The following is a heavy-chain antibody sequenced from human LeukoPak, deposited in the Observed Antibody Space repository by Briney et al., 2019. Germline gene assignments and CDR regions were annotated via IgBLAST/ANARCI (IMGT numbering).Heavy chain of an antibody. Sequence: ASVKVSCKASGYTFTGYYMHWVRQAPGQGLEWMGWINPNSGGTNYAQKFQGRVTMTRDTSISTAYMELSRLRSDDTAVYYCARDSIHGTTEDYYYYMDVWGKGTTVTVSS. J-gene: IGHJ6*03. CDR1: GYTFTGYY. D-gene: IGHD2/OR15-2a*01. V-gene: IGHV1-2*02. CDR2: INPNSGGT. CDR3: ARDSIHGTTEDYYYYMDV.